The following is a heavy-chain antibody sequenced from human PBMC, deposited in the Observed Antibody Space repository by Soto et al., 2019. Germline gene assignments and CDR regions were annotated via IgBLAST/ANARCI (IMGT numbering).Heavy chain of an antibody. CDR3: AREYCTSSSCYGPDF. V-gene: IGHV1-18*01. J-gene: IGHJ4*02. Sequence: ASVKVSCKASGYTFTDYGISWVRQAPGQGLEWMGWISTYNGDTKYTQNFRGRVTMTADTSTTTAYMELTSLTSDDTAIYYCAREYCTSSSCYGPDFWGQGTLVTVSS. CDR1: GYTFTDYG. CDR2: ISTYNGDT. D-gene: IGHD2-2*01.